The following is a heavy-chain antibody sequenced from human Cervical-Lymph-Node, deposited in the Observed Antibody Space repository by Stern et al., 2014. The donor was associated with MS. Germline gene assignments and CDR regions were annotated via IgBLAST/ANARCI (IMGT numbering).Heavy chain of an antibody. J-gene: IGHJ1*01. CDR3: ARDASYQLLDH. V-gene: IGHV3-33*01. Sequence: VQLVASGGGVVQPGRSLRLSCAASGFKFSNYVMHWVRQAPGKGLEWVALIWYDGSNKYYTDSVQGRFTISRDNSKDTLYLQMNGLRPEDTALYYCARDASYQLLDHWGQGTLVTVSS. CDR1: GFKFSNYV. CDR2: IWYDGSNK. D-gene: IGHD2-2*01.